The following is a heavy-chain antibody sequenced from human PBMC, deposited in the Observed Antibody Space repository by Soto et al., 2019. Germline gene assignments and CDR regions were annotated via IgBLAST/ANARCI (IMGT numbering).Heavy chain of an antibody. CDR2: IYYSGST. V-gene: IGHV4-39*01. D-gene: IGHD5-18*01. CDR3: ARHWLQLWLVIFDY. Sequence: SETLSLTCTVSGGSISSSSYYWGWIRQPQGKGLEWIGSIYYSGSTYYNPSLKSRVTISVDTYKNQFSLKLSSVTAADTALYYCARHWLQLWLVIFDYWGQGTLVTVSS. CDR1: GGSISSSSYY. J-gene: IGHJ4*02.